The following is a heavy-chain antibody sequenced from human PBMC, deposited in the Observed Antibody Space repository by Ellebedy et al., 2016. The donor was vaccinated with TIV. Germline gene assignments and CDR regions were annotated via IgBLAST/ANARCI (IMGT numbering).Heavy chain of an antibody. Sequence: GESLKISCAASGFTFSSYALSWVRQAPGKGLEWVSAISGSVTSTYSADSVKGRFTISRDNSKNTLYLQMNSLRVEDTAVYYCAKGPTTRYYYMDVWGKGTTVTVSS. CDR2: ISGSVTST. J-gene: IGHJ6*03. D-gene: IGHD1-26*01. V-gene: IGHV3-23*01. CDR1: GFTFSSYA. CDR3: AKGPTTRYYYMDV.